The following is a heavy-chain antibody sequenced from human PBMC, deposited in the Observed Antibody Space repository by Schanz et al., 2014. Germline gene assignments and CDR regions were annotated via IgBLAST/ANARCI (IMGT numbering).Heavy chain of an antibody. J-gene: IGHJ4*02. CDR1: GYSISRSNW. D-gene: IGHD4-17*01. CDR3: AGMATVTYFDF. CDR2: IYYSGNT. V-gene: IGHV4-28*01. Sequence: QVQLQESGPGLVKPSDTLSLTCAVSGYSISRSNWWGWIRQPPGRGREFIGYIYYSGNTYYNPSLKSRVTMSLDTTKNQFSLKLTSVTAVDTAVYYCAGMATVTYFDFWGQGALVTVSS.